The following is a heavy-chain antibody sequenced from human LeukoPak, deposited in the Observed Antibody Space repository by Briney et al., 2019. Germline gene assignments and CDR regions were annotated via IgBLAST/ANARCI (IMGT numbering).Heavy chain of an antibody. CDR2: ISASGGTT. CDR3: AKVPNSYGSGSYWDY. Sequence: GGSLRLSCAASGFTFSDYALTWVRRAPGKGLEWLSTISASGGTTSFADSVKGRFTISRDNSKNTLYLQMNSLRAEDTAVYYCAKVPNSYGSGSYWDYWGQGTLVTVSS. V-gene: IGHV3-23*01. CDR1: GFTFSDYA. D-gene: IGHD3-10*01. J-gene: IGHJ4*02.